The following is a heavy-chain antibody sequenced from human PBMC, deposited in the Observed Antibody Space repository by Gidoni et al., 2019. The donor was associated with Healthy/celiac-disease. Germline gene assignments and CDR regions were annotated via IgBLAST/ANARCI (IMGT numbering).Heavy chain of an antibody. CDR3: ARGVYYGSYYYYGMDV. Sequence: QVQLQQWGAGLFKPSETLSLTCAVYGGSFSGYYWSWIRQPPGKGLEWIGEINHSGSTNYNPSLKSRVTISVDTSKNQFSLKLSSVTAADTAVYYCARGVYYGSYYYYGMDVWGQGTTVTVSS. CDR2: INHSGST. CDR1: GGSFSGYY. V-gene: IGHV4-34*01. D-gene: IGHD3-10*01. J-gene: IGHJ6*02.